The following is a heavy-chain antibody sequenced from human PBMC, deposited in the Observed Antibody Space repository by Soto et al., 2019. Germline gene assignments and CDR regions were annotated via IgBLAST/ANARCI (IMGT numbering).Heavy chain of an antibody. J-gene: IGHJ2*01. Sequence: QVQLAESGGGLVKPGGSLRLSCAASGFTFSDSYMSWVRQAPGKGLEWVLYISGSGGTIYYAHSVKGRFTISRDNVKKSLYLQMNSLRVEDTAVYYCAREAFYYGSDLWGRGTLVTVSS. CDR1: GFTFSDSY. CDR3: AREAFYYGSDL. D-gene: IGHD3-10*01. V-gene: IGHV3-11*01. CDR2: ISGSGGTI.